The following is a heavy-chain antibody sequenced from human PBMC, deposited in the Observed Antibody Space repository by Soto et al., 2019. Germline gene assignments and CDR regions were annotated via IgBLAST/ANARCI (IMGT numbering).Heavy chain of an antibody. Sequence: GGSLRLSCAASGFTFRSYAMSWVRQAPGKGLEWVSAISGSGDSTYYADSVKGRFIISRDNSKNTLYLQMTSLRADDTAVYYCAKDPAYYDFWSGYSDYWGQGTLVTVSS. CDR2: ISGSGDST. CDR3: AKDPAYYDFWSGYSDY. D-gene: IGHD3-3*01. V-gene: IGHV3-23*01. J-gene: IGHJ4*02. CDR1: GFTFRSYA.